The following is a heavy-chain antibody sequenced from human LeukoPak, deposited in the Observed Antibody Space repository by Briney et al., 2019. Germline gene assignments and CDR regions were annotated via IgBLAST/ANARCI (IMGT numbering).Heavy chain of an antibody. D-gene: IGHD2-15*01. J-gene: IGHJ4*02. Sequence: PGRSLRLSCAASGFSFDDFAMHWVRQAPGKGLEWVSGITWNGGTIDYADSVKGRFTISRDNAKNSLYLQMNSLRAEDTAVYYCARGLADIVVVVAAPDFDYWGQGTLVTVSS. V-gene: IGHV3-9*01. CDR3: ARGLADIVVVVAAPDFDY. CDR2: ITWNGGTI. CDR1: GFSFDDFA.